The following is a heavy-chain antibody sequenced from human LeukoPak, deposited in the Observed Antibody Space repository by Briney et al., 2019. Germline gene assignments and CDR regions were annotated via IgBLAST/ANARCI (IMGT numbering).Heavy chain of an antibody. CDR3: ARGRYFNFDY. D-gene: IGHD2/OR15-2a*01. Sequence: GGSLRLSCAASGFTFSTYSMNWVRQAPGKGLEWVSYISASSSTIYFADSVKGRFTISRDNAKNSLYLQMNSLRDEDTAVYYCARGRYFNFDYWGQGTLVTVSS. V-gene: IGHV3-48*02. CDR2: ISASSSTI. J-gene: IGHJ4*02. CDR1: GFTFSTYS.